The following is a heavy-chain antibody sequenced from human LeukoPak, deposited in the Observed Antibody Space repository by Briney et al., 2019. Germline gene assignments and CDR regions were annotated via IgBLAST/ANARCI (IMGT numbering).Heavy chain of an antibody. CDR3: AKAYSGYDLDYYYYYMDV. CDR2: ISGSGGST. D-gene: IGHD5-12*01. Sequence: GGSLRLSCAASGFTFSSYAMSWVRQAPGKGLEWVSAISGSGGSTYYADSVKGRFTISRDNSKNTLYLQMNRLRAEDTAVYYCAKAYSGYDLDYYYYYMDVWGKGTTVTVSS. CDR1: GFTFSSYA. J-gene: IGHJ6*03. V-gene: IGHV3-23*01.